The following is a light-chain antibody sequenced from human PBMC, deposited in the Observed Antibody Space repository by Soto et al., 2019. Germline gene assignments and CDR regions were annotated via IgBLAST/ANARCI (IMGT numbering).Light chain of an antibody. J-gene: IGLJ1*01. CDR2: EVS. Sequence: QSALTQPPSVSGSPGQSVTISCTGTSSDVGGYNYVSWFQQHPGKAPKVMIYEVSKRPSGVPDRFSGSKSGNTASLTISGMQAEDEADYYCCSKAGKVEVFGTGTKLTV. CDR1: SSDVGGYNY. V-gene: IGLV2-11*01. CDR3: CSKAGKVEV.